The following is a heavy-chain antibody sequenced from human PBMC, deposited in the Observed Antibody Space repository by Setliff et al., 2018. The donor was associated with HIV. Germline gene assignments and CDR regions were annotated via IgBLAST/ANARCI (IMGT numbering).Heavy chain of an antibody. V-gene: IGHV1-2*02. CDR2: INPKTGDT. D-gene: IGHD5-12*01. CDR3: ARDPRFSGYAQAFDY. Sequence: GASVKVSCKASGYTFTYLFIHWVRLAPGRGLEWVGLINPKTGDTSYAQKFQGRVTMTRDTFISTAYMDLDRLGSDDTAVYYCARDPRFSGYAQAFDYWGQGSLVTVSS. CDR1: GYTFTYLF. J-gene: IGHJ4*02.